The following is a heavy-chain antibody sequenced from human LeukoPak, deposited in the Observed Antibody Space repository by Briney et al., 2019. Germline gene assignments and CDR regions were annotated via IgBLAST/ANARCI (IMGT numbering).Heavy chain of an antibody. CDR3: AKASGYSSGYYYAY. V-gene: IGHV3-21*04. J-gene: IGHJ4*02. D-gene: IGHD3-22*01. CDR1: GYTFSGNS. CDR2: ISSTGTDV. Sequence: PGGSLRLSCAASGYTFSGNSMNWVRQAPGKGLEWVSYISSTGTDVYFADSVKGRFTISRDNSKNTLYLQMNSLRAEDTAIYYCAKASGYSSGYYYAYWGQGTLVTVSS.